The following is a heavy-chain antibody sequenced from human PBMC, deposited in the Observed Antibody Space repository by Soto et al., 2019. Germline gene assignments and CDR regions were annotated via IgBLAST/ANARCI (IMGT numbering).Heavy chain of an antibody. Sequence: GGSLRLSCAASGFTFSSYAMSWVRPAPGKGLEWVSAISGSGGSTYYADSVKGRFTISRDNSKNTLYLQMNSLRAEDTAVYYCAKDPKINWNLDYWGQGTLVTVSS. CDR3: AKDPKINWNLDY. CDR1: GFTFSSYA. J-gene: IGHJ4*02. V-gene: IGHV3-23*01. CDR2: ISGSGGST. D-gene: IGHD1-20*01.